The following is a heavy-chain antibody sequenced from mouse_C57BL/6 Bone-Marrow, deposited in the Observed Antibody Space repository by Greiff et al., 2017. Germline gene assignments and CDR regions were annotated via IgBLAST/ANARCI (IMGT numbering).Heavy chain of an antibody. J-gene: IGHJ4*01. CDR3: ARGTRYYAMDY. Sequence: QVQLQQPGAELVKPGASVKMSCKASGYTFTSYWITWVKQRPGQGLEWIGDIYPGSGSTTYNEKFKSKATLAVDTSYSTAYMQISSLTSKDSAVYYGARGTRYYAMDYGGQGTSVTVSS. CDR2: IYPGSGST. D-gene: IGHD3-3*01. CDR1: GYTFTSYW. V-gene: IGHV1-55*01.